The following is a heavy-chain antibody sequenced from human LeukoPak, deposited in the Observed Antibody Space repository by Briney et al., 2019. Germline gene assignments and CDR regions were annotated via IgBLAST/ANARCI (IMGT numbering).Heavy chain of an antibody. CDR3: ASDVAYKFDF. J-gene: IGHJ4*02. CDR1: GFPFSRDA. Sequence: PGGSLRLSCATSGFPFSRDAMHWVRQCPGKGLEWLSRISPDGTTTNYADSVKGRFSISRDNARNTLYLQMNSLRDGDTAVYYCASDVAYKFDFWGQGTLVTFSS. CDR2: ISPDGTTT. V-gene: IGHV3-74*01. D-gene: IGHD1-1*01.